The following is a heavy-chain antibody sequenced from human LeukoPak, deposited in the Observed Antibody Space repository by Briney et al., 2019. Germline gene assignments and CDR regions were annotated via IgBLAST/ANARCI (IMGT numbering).Heavy chain of an antibody. J-gene: IGHJ4*02. CDR3: ARDRKPRYDYVWGSYRAIDY. D-gene: IGHD3-16*02. V-gene: IGHV3-23*01. CDR2: ISGSGGST. Sequence: GGSLRLSCAGSGFTFRSYAMSWVRQAPGKGLEWVSGISGSGGSTYYADSVKGRFTISRDNSTNTLFLQMNSLRAEDTAVYYCARDRKPRYDYVWGSYRAIDYWGQGTLVTVSS. CDR1: GFTFRSYA.